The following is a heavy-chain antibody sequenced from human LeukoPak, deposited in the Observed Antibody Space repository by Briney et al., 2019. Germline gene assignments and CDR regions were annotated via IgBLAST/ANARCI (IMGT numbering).Heavy chain of an antibody. CDR2: IYYSGST. J-gene: IGHJ4*02. Sequence: SETLSLTCTVSGGSISSYYWSWIRQPPGKGLEWIGYIYYSGSTNYNPSLKSRVTISVDTSKNQFSLKLSSVTAADTAVYYCARATSSSKNYFDYWGQGTLVTVSS. CDR3: ARATSSSKNYFDY. CDR1: GGSISSYY. D-gene: IGHD2-15*01. V-gene: IGHV4-59*01.